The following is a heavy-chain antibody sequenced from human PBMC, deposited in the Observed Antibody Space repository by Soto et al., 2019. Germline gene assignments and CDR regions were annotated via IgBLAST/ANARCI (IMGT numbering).Heavy chain of an antibody. CDR2: INYSGRT. J-gene: IGHJ4*02. V-gene: IGHV4-31*11. D-gene: IGHD5-12*01. CDR3: ARVTETRGYRYGGPSDS. Sequence: SRTSALAGPSLSNFGAYLIYRHQHQEKGLEWIGDINYSGRTYYNPSLESRGTISADTSKNQFSLNLSSVTAADTAVYYCARVTETRGYRYGGPSDSWGQGTLVNAS. CDR1: GPSLSNFGAY.